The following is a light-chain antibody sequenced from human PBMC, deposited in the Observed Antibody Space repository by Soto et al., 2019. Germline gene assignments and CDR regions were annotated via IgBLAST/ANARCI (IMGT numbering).Light chain of an antibody. Sequence: QSALTQPASVSGSPGQSITIPCTGTSSDLGTYNLVSWYQQHPGKVPKLIIYEVSKRPSGISYRFSGSKSGITASLTISGLQAEDEADYYCCSYASVIWVFGGGTKLTVL. CDR3: CSYASVIWV. V-gene: IGLV2-23*02. CDR1: SSDLGTYNL. CDR2: EVS. J-gene: IGLJ3*02.